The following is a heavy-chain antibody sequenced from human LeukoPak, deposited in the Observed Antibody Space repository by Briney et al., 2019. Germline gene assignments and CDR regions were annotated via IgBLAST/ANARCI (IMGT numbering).Heavy chain of an antibody. CDR1: GFTFSSYG. J-gene: IGHJ4*02. D-gene: IGHD6-19*01. Sequence: PGGSLRLSCAASGFTFSSYGMHWVRQAPGKGLEWVAVIWYGGSNKYYADSVKGRFTISRDNSKNTLYLQMNSLRAEDTAVYYCARGVQGSGWNEEDYWGQGTLVTVSS. CDR3: ARGVQGSGWNEEDY. CDR2: IWYGGSNK. V-gene: IGHV3-33*08.